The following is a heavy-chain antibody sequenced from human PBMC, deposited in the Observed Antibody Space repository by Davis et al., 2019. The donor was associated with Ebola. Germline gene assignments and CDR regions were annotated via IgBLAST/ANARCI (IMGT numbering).Heavy chain of an antibody. CDR1: GGSISSYY. CDR2: IYYSGST. Sequence: SETLSLTCTVSGGSISSYYWSWIRQPPGKGLEWIGSIYYSGSTYYNPSLKSRVTISVDTSKNQFSLKLSSVTAADTAVYYCARAGGYWVYYYFDYWGQGTLVTVSS. J-gene: IGHJ4*02. CDR3: ARAGGYWVYYYFDY. V-gene: IGHV4-59*05. D-gene: IGHD1-26*01.